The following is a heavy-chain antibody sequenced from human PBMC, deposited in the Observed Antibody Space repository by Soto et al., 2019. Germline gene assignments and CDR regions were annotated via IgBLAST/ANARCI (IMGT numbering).Heavy chain of an antibody. V-gene: IGHV4-30-4*01. CDR2: IYYSGST. CDR1: CGSISSGDYY. J-gene: IGHJ3*02. Sequence: PSETVSLTCTVSCGSISSGDYYWSWIRQPPGKGLEWIGYIYYSGSTYYNPSLKSRVTISVDTSKNQFSLKLSSVTAADTAVYYCARDPTNFGVVPMDAFDIWGQGTMVTVSS. D-gene: IGHD3-3*01. CDR3: ARDPTNFGVVPMDAFDI.